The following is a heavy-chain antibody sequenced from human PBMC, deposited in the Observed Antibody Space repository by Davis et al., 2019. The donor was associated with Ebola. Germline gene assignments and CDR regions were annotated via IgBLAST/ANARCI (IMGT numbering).Heavy chain of an antibody. Sequence: MPSETLSLTCTVSGGSISSYYWSWIRQPPGKGLEWIGYIYYSGSTNYNPSLKSRVTISVDTSKNQFSLKLSSVTAADTAMYYCARGRSSPDAFDIWGQGTMVTVSS. J-gene: IGHJ3*02. CDR3: ARGRSSPDAFDI. V-gene: IGHV4-59*01. CDR2: IYYSGST. CDR1: GGSISSYY.